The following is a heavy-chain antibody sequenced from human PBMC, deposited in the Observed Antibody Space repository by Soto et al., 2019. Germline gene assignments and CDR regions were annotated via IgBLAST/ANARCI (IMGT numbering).Heavy chain of an antibody. V-gene: IGHV2-26*01. CDR3: ARTPGGYSSVWYPRPFDP. CDR2: IFSNDEK. Sequence: QVTLKESGPVLVKPTETLTLTCTVSGFSLINGRMGVSWIRQPPGKALEWLAHIFSNDEKSYSTSLKSRLTIPKDXXRXQXXLTRTNMDPVDTATYYCARTPGGYSSVWYPRPFDPWGQGILVTVSS. D-gene: IGHD6-19*01. J-gene: IGHJ5*02. CDR1: GFSLINGRMG.